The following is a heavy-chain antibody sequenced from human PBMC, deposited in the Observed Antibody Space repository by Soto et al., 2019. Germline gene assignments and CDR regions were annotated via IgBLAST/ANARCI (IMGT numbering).Heavy chain of an antibody. V-gene: IGHV1-69*13. CDR2: IIPIFGTA. CDR1: GGTFSSYA. CDR3: ARDLVMITFGGVIVKSGDDAFDI. D-gene: IGHD3-16*02. Sequence: SVKVSCKASGGTFSSYAISWARQAPGQGLEWMGGIIPIFGTANYAQKFQGRVTITADESTSTAYMELSSLRSEDTAVYYCARDLVMITFGGVIVKSGDDAFDIWGQGTMVTVSS. J-gene: IGHJ3*02.